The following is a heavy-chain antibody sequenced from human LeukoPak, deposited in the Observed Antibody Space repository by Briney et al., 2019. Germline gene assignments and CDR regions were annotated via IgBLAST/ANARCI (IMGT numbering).Heavy chain of an antibody. Sequence: SETLSLTCTVSGGSISSSSYYWGWIRQPPGKGLEWIGSIYHSGSTYYNPSLKSRVTISVDTSKNQFSLKLSSVTAADTAVYYCARGIFREYFDYWGQGTLVTVSS. J-gene: IGHJ4*02. CDR1: GGSISSSSYY. D-gene: IGHD3-3*01. CDR2: IYHSGST. CDR3: ARGIFREYFDY. V-gene: IGHV4-39*07.